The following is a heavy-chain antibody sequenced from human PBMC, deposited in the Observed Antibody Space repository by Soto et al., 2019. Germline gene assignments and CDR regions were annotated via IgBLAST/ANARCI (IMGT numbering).Heavy chain of an antibody. D-gene: IGHD6-6*01. CDR2: IYSGGST. V-gene: IGHV3-53*02. CDR1: GLSVSSSD. CDR3: STSSRNEYHFAMGA. J-gene: IGHJ6*02. Sequence: EVHLVETGGGLIQPGGSLRLSCAASGLSVSSSDMSWVRQASGKGLEWVSVIYSGGSTHDADSVKGRFTISRDNSKNTVHLQMNSLRVDGTAVYFCSTSSRNEYHFAMGAWGQGTTVIVSS.